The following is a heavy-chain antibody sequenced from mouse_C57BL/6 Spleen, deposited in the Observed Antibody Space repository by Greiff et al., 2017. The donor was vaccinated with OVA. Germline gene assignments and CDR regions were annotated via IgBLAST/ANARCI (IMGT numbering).Heavy chain of an antibody. CDR2: IYPGSGNT. Sequence: VQLQQSGPELVKPGASVKISCKASGCSFTSYYIHWVKQRPGQGLEWIGWIYPGSGNTKYNEKFKGKATLTADTSSSTAYMQLSSLTSEDSAVYYCARGLGGFAYWGQGTLVTVSA. CDR3: ARGLGGFAY. J-gene: IGHJ3*01. CDR1: GCSFTSYY. V-gene: IGHV1-66*01. D-gene: IGHD2-4*01.